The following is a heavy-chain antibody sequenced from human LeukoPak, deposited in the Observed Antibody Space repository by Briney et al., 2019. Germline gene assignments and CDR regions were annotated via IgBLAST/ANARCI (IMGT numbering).Heavy chain of an antibody. Sequence: GESLKISCTGSGYNITSYWIGWVRHMRRKGLEWMGIIYLVDSVTRYSTSFQGQVTISADKSISTAYLQWSSLKASDTAMYYCARHSSHYYDSSGYIDYWGQGTLVTVSS. CDR2: IYLVDSVT. CDR3: ARHSSHYYDSSGYIDY. D-gene: IGHD3-22*01. V-gene: IGHV5-51*01. CDR1: GYNITSYW. J-gene: IGHJ4*02.